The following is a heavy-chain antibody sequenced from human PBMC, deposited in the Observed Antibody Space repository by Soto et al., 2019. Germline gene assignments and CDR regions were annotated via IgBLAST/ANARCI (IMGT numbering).Heavy chain of an antibody. D-gene: IGHD6-13*01. J-gene: IGHJ4*02. CDR1: GYTFTDFT. Sequence: VKVSCKISGYTFTDFTIHWVQQAPGKGLEWVGLVDPENGDTMYAEDVKGRFTITADTAEDTAYMEMSSLTSEDTALYYCATETMAAVERGTREGGFWGQGTLVTVSS. V-gene: IGHV1-69-2*01. CDR3: ATETMAAVERGTREGGF. CDR2: VDPENGDT.